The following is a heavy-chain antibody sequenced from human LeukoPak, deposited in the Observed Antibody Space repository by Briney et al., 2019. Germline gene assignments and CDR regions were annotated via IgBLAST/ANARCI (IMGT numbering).Heavy chain of an antibody. Sequence: SETLSLTCTVSGGSISSYYWSWIRQPPGKGLEWIGYIYYSGSTNYNPSLKSRVTISVDTSKNQFSLKLSSVTAADTAVYYCARGYDILTGYRFDYWGQGTLVTVSS. D-gene: IGHD3-9*01. CDR3: ARGYDILTGYRFDY. CDR2: IYYSGST. J-gene: IGHJ4*02. CDR1: GGSISSYY. V-gene: IGHV4-59*01.